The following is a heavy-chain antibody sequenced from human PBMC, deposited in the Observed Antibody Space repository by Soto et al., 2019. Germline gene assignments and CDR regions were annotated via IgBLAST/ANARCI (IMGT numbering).Heavy chain of an antibody. D-gene: IGHD6-25*01. J-gene: IGHJ6*03. CDR2: LSYAGDT. CDR3: PRGPRSASRYHYMAV. Sequence: RQATGKGLEWVASLSYAGDTYYPGSVKGRFTVSRESAKNSFYLKMNSLTAGDTAVFYCPRGPRSASRYHYMAVWRKRTTVIVSS. V-gene: IGHV3-13*01.